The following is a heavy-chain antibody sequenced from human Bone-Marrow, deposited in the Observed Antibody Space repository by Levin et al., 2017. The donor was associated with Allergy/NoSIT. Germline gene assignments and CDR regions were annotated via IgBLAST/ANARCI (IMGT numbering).Heavy chain of an antibody. D-gene: IGHD3-16*01. J-gene: IGHJ2*01. CDR2: IWYDGSRE. Sequence: GGSLRLSCAASGFTSSTFGMHWVRQGPGKGLDWVAVIWYDGSREYYGDSVKGRFTISRDTSKNTLYLQMDRLRADDTALYYCVRGGSRRRNWYFDLWGRGTLVSVSS. CDR3: VRGGSRRRNWYFDL. CDR1: GFTSSTFG. V-gene: IGHV3-33*01.